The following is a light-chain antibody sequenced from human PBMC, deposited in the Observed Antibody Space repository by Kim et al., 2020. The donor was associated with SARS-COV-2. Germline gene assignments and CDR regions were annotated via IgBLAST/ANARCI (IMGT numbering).Light chain of an antibody. CDR2: GKN. J-gene: IGLJ1*01. V-gene: IGLV3-19*01. CDR1: SLRSYY. Sequence: SSELTQDPAVSVALGLTVRITCQGDSLRSYYASWYQQKPGQAPVLVIYGKNNRPSGIPDRFSGSSSGNTASLTITGAQAEDEADYYCNSRDSSGNHREVFGTGTKVTVL. CDR3: NSRDSSGNHREV.